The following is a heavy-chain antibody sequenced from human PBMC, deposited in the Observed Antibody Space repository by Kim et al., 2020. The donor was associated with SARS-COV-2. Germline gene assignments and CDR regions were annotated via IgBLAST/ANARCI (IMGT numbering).Heavy chain of an antibody. CDR1: GGSFSGYY. CDR2: INHSGST. D-gene: IGHD2-2*02. CDR3: ARVVYCSSTSCYTSLYYY. V-gene: IGHV4-34*01. J-gene: IGHJ6*01. Sequence: SETLSLTCAVYGGSFSGYYWSWIRQPPGKGLEWIGEINHSGSTNYNPSLKSRVTISVDTSKNQFSLKLSSVTAADTAVYYCARVVYCSSTSCYTSLYYY.